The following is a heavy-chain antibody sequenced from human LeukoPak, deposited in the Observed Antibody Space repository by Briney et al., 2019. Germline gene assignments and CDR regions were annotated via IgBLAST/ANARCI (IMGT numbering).Heavy chain of an antibody. V-gene: IGHV1-8*03. D-gene: IGHD4-17*01. Sequence: ASVKVSCKASGYTFTSYDINWVRQATGQGLEWMGWMNPNSGNTGYAQKFQGRVTITRNTSISTAYMELSSLRSEDTAVYYCARDRGVTLTTVDWYFDLWGRGTLVSVSS. CDR3: ARDRGVTLTTVDWYFDL. CDR1: GYTFTSYD. J-gene: IGHJ2*01. CDR2: MNPNSGNT.